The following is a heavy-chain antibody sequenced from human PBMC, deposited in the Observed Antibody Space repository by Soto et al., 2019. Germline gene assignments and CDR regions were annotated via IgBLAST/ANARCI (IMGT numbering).Heavy chain of an antibody. CDR3: ARYGPATDY. CDR1: GYTFSSYH. J-gene: IGHJ4*02. D-gene: IGHD3-10*01. Sequence: QVQRVQSGAEVKKPGASVKVSCKASGYTFSSYHISWVRQAPGQGLEWMGWISAYNGNTNYAQKLQGRVTMTADTSPSTAYMELRSLRSVDTVACYCARYGPATDYWGQGTLVRVSS. V-gene: IGHV1-18*01. CDR2: ISAYNGNT.